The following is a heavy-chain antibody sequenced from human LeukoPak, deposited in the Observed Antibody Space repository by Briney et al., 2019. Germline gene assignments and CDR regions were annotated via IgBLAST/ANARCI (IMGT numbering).Heavy chain of an antibody. Sequence: PSETLSLTCTVSGGSISSGGYYWSWIRRHPGKGLEWIGYIYYSGSTYYNPSLKSRVTISVDTSKNQFSLKLSSVTAADTAVYYCARERPTNLDYYMDVWGKGTTVPVSS. J-gene: IGHJ6*03. CDR1: GGSISSGGYY. CDR3: ARERPTNLDYYMDV. V-gene: IGHV4-31*03. CDR2: IYYSGST.